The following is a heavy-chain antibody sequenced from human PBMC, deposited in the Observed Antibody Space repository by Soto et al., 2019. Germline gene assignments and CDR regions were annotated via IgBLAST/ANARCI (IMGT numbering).Heavy chain of an antibody. V-gene: IGHV3-53*01. Sequence: GGSLRLSCAASGFTFSTYDMHWVRQATGKGLEWVSVIYSGGSTYYADSVKGRFTISRDNSKNTLYLQMNSLRAEDTAVYYCARGPLYSSSWPYWFDPWGQGTLVTVSS. CDR3: ARGPLYSSSWPYWFDP. CDR1: GFTFSTYD. D-gene: IGHD6-13*01. J-gene: IGHJ5*02. CDR2: IYSGGST.